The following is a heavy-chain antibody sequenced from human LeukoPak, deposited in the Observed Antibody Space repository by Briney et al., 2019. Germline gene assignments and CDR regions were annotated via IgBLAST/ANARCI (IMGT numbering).Heavy chain of an antibody. Sequence: ASVKVSCKASGYTFTSYDINWVRQATGQGLEWMGWINPNSGGTNYAQKFQGWVTMTRDTSISTAYMELSRLRSDDTAVYYCARENYYDSSGYYHDAFDIWGQGTMVTVSS. D-gene: IGHD3-22*01. CDR2: INPNSGGT. CDR1: GYTFTSYD. V-gene: IGHV1-2*04. CDR3: ARENYYDSSGYYHDAFDI. J-gene: IGHJ3*02.